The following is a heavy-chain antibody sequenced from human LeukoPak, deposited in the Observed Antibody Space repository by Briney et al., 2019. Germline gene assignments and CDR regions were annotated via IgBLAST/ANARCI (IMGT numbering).Heavy chain of an antibody. Sequence: GGSLRLSCAASGFDFSGSHMHWVRQAPGKELEWVSGISNDGNSKYYGDSAQGRFSISRDNAKNTLYLQVNSLRAEDTAVYYCAREGYSSGRAAALDYWGQGTLVTVSS. CDR3: AREGYSSGRAAALDY. CDR2: ISNDGNSK. J-gene: IGHJ4*02. V-gene: IGHV3-30*04. CDR1: GFDFSGSH. D-gene: IGHD3-22*01.